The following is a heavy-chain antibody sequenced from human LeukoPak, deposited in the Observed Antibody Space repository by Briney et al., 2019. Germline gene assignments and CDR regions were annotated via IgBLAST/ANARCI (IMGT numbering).Heavy chain of an antibody. V-gene: IGHV3-21*01. J-gene: IGHJ4*02. CDR3: ARDSYGRVTGPDY. CDR1: GFTFSTYS. Sequence: GGSLRLSCAASGFTFSTYSMNWVRQAPGKGLEWVSSISSGSRYMYYADSVKGRFTISRDNAKNSLYLLMNSLRPEDTAVYYCARDSYGRVTGPDYWGQGTLVTVSS. D-gene: IGHD2-8*02. CDR2: ISSGSRYM.